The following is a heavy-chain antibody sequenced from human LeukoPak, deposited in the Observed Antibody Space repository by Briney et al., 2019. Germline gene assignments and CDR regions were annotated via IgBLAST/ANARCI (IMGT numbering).Heavy chain of an antibody. CDR2: ISAYNGNT. CDR3: ARDYYDTSGYFYGSNY. CDR1: GYTFTSYG. V-gene: IGHV1-18*01. J-gene: IGHJ4*02. D-gene: IGHD3-22*01. Sequence: EASVKVSCKASGYTFTSYGISWVRQAPGQGLEWMGWISAYNGNTNYAQKFQGRVTMTRDTSTSTAYMELRSLRSDDTAVYYCARDYYDTSGYFYGSNYWGQGTLVTVSS.